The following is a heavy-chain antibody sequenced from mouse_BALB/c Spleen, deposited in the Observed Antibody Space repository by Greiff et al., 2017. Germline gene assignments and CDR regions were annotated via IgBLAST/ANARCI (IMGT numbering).Heavy chain of an antibody. CDR2: IYPYNGGT. J-gene: IGHJ4*01. CDR1: GYTFTDYN. Sequence: VQLKESGPELVKPGASVKISCKASGYTFTDYNMHWVKQSHGKSLEWIGYIYPYNGGTGYNQKFKSKATLTVDNSSSTAYMELRSLTSEDSAVYYCAREGITTVVAPTYAMDYWGQGTSVTVSS. D-gene: IGHD1-1*01. CDR3: AREGITTVVAPTYAMDY. V-gene: IGHV1S29*02.